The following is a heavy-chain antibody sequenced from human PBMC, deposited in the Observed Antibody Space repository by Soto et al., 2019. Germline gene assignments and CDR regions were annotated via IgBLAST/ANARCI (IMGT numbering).Heavy chain of an antibody. CDR2: IYYSVST. CDR3: ARWEVPAANYYYYGMDV. Sequence: QVQLQESGPGLVKPSQTLSLTCTVSGGSISSGDYYWSWIRQPPGKGLEWIGYIYYSVSTYYNPSLKSRVTISVDTSKNQFSLKLSSVTAADTAVYYCARWEVPAANYYYYGMDVWGQGTTVIVSS. CDR1: GGSISSGDYY. J-gene: IGHJ6*02. V-gene: IGHV4-30-4*01. D-gene: IGHD2-2*01.